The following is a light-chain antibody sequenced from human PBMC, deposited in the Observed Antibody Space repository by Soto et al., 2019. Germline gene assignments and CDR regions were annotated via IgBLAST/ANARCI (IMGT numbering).Light chain of an antibody. CDR1: QDIRSNY. J-gene: IGKJ1*01. CDR2: GAS. CDR3: QQYDSSPWT. V-gene: IGKV3-20*01. Sequence: ETVLTQSPGTLSLSPGERATLSCRASQDIRSNYLAWYRQTPGQAPRLLIYGASKRASGNADRFSGSGSGTDFTLIVSRLEPEDFALYYCQQYDSSPWTFGQGTKVEIK.